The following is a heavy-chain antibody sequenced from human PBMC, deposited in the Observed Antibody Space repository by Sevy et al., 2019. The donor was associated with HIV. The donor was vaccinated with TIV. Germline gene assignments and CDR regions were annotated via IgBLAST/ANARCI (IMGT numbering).Heavy chain of an antibody. J-gene: IGHJ4*02. D-gene: IGHD6-13*01. CDR3: ASHGGIAAAGRVFDY. Sequence: WGSLRLSCVASGFTFSDHYMEWVRQAPGKGLEWVGRTRNKADGYTTEYAASVKGRFTISSDESKNPLYVQMNSRKAEDTAVDYCASHGGIAAAGRVFDYWGQGTLVTVSS. CDR1: GFTFSDHY. CDR2: TRNKADGYTT. V-gene: IGHV3-72*01.